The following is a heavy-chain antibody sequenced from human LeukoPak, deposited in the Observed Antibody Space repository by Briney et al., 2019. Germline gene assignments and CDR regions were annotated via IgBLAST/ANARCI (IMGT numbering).Heavy chain of an antibody. D-gene: IGHD6-19*01. Sequence: PGGSLRLSCAASGFTFSSYGMHWVRQAPGKGLEWAAFIRYDGSNKYYADSVKVRFTISRDNSKNTLYLQMNSLRAEDTAVYYCAKDQQWLVQSAFDIWGQGTMVTVSS. CDR1: GFTFSSYG. J-gene: IGHJ3*02. CDR3: AKDQQWLVQSAFDI. V-gene: IGHV3-30*02. CDR2: IRYDGSNK.